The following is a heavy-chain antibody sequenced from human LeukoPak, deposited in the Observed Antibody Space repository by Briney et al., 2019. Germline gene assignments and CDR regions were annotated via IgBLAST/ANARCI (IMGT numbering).Heavy chain of an antibody. D-gene: IGHD6-13*01. V-gene: IGHV3-66*02. Sequence: GGSLRLSCSASGFTVSSNFMSWVRQAPGKGLEWVSVIYSGDSTYYADSVMGRFTISRDNSKNTLYLQMNSLRAEDTAVYYCARSSAGYYYYYGMDVWGQGTTVTVSS. CDR2: IYSGDST. CDR1: GFTVSSNF. CDR3: ARSSAGYYYYYGMDV. J-gene: IGHJ6*02.